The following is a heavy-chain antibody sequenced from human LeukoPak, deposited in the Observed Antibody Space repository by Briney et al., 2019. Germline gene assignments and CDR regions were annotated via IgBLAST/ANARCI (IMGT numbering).Heavy chain of an antibody. CDR2: IYPGDSDT. Sequence: GESLKISCKGSGYTFTSYWIGWVRQMPGKGLGWMGIIYPGDSDTRYSPSFQGQVTISADKSISTAYLQCSSLKGSDTAMYYCARVGDYVFDYWGQGTLVTVSS. J-gene: IGHJ4*02. D-gene: IGHD4-17*01. V-gene: IGHV5-51*01. CDR3: ARVGDYVFDY. CDR1: GYTFTSYW.